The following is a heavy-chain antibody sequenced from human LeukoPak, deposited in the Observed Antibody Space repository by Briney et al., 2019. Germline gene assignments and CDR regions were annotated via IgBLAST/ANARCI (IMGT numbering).Heavy chain of an antibody. CDR1: GFTFTTYW. Sequence: GGSLRLSCAASGFTFTTYWMAWVRPAPGKGLEWVANIRQDGGEKYYVDSVKGRFTISGDNAQNSLYLHINSLGAEDTAVYYCARHREGTTQVGLFNYWGQGTLVTVSS. CDR3: ARHREGTTQVGLFNY. CDR2: IRQDGGEK. D-gene: IGHD2-2*01. J-gene: IGHJ4*02. V-gene: IGHV3-7*01.